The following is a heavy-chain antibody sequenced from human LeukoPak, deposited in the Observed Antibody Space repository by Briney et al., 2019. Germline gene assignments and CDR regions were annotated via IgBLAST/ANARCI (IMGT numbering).Heavy chain of an antibody. CDR3: ARDPGGRSSSWAFDY. V-gene: IGHV4-4*07. CDR1: GGSISSYY. D-gene: IGHD6-13*01. J-gene: IGHJ4*02. CDR2: IYTSGST. Sequence: SETLSLTCTVSGGSISSYYWSWIRQPAEKGLEWIGRIYTSGSTNYNPSLKSRVTMSVDTSKNQFSLKLSSVTAADTAVYYCARDPGGRSSSWAFDYWGQGTLVTVSS.